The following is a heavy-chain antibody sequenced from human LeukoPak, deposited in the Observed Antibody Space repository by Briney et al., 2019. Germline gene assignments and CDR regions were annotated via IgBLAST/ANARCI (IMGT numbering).Heavy chain of an antibody. V-gene: IGHV3-23*01. J-gene: IGHJ3*02. CDR2: ISGSGGST. CDR1: GFTFSSYA. Sequence: GGSLRLSCAASGFTFSSYAMNWVRQAPGKGLEWVSSISGSGGSTYYADSVKGRFTISRDNSKNTLYLQMNSLRAEDTAVYYCANPPGAFNIWGQGTMVTVSS. CDR3: ANPPGAFNI.